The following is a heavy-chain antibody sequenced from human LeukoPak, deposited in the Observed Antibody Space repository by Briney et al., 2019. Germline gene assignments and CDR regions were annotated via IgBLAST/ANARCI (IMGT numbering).Heavy chain of an antibody. D-gene: IGHD6-13*01. CDR1: GGSFSGYY. J-gene: IGHJ4*02. CDR2: INHSGST. V-gene: IGHV4-34*01. CDR3: ARDPAAGIY. Sequence: SETLSLTCAVYGGSFSGYYWSWIRQPPGKGLEWIGEINHSGSTDYNPSLKSRVTISVDTSKNQFSLKLSSVTAADTAVYYCARDPAAGIYWGQGTLVTVSS.